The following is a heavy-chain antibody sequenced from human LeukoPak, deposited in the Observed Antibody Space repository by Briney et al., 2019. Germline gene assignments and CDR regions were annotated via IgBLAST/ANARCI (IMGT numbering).Heavy chain of an antibody. CDR1: GFTFSSYG. J-gene: IGHJ4*02. Sequence: PGRSLRLSCAASGFTFSSYGMHWVRQAPGKGLVWVSRINSDGSSTSYADSVKGRFTISRDNAKNTLYLQMNSLRAEDTAVYYCATSIAAPNRPFDYWGQGTLVTVSS. V-gene: IGHV3-74*01. D-gene: IGHD6-13*01. CDR3: ATSIAAPNRPFDY. CDR2: INSDGSST.